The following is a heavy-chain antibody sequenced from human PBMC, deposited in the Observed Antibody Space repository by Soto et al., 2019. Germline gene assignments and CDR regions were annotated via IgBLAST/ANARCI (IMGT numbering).Heavy chain of an antibody. Sequence: SETLSLTCTVSGVSITSTTSYWGWIRQSPGKGLEYIGSMYYSGRTFHNPSLKSRDTISVDTSKNQFSLKLSSVTAADTAVYYCARHTGRGALDAWGQGALVTVSS. CDR2: MYYSGRT. CDR3: ARHTGRGALDA. D-gene: IGHD3-10*01. CDR1: GVSITSTTSY. V-gene: IGHV4-39*01. J-gene: IGHJ5*02.